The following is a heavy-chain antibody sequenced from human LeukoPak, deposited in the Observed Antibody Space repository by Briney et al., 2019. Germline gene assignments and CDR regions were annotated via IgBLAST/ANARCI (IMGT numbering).Heavy chain of an antibody. J-gene: IGHJ4*02. D-gene: IGHD2-8*02. CDR3: AKHSCTGLDCSLFDS. CDR2: IRSAVETT. V-gene: IGHV3-23*01. Sequence: GGSLRLSCAASGFTMSHYGVSWVRQAPGKGLEWISGIRSAVETTHYADSVKGRFIISRDDSKNALSLQLNSLRPEDTALYYCAKHSCTGLDCSLFDSWGQGTLVTVSS. CDR1: GFTMSHYG.